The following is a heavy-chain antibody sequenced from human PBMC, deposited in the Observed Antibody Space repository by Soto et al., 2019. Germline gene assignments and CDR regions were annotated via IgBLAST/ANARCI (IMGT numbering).Heavy chain of an antibody. CDR2: IYSRGST. CDR1: GGSISSSSYY. J-gene: IGHJ3*02. CDR3: ARRWEDAFDI. Sequence: QLQLQESGPGLVKPSETLSLTCTVSGGSISSSSYYWGWIRQPPGKGLEWIGSIYSRGSTYYNPFLKSRVTIPADTAKNQFSQELRSVTAVDTAVYYCARRWEDAFDIWGQGTMLTLSS. D-gene: IGHD1-26*01. V-gene: IGHV4-39*01.